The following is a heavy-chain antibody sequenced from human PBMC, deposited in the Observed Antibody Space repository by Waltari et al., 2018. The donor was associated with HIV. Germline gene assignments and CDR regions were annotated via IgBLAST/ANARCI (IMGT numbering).Heavy chain of an antibody. CDR1: GFTVNRKY. CDR2: IISGSTK. D-gene: IGHD3-10*01. V-gene: IGHV3-53*01. Sequence: EVQVVESGGGLIQPGGSLRLSCAVSGFTVNRKYMSWVRQAPGKGREGVSVIISGSTKYYADSVKGRFIISTDSSKNTLYLQMNSLRVEDTAVYYCVRGGGDPAVRRTAGYQYYGMDVWGQGTTVTVSS. CDR3: VRGGGDPAVRRTAGYQYYGMDV. J-gene: IGHJ6*02.